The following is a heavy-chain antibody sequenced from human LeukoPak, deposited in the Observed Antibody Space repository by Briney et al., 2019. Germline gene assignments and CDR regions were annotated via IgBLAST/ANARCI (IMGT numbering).Heavy chain of an antibody. D-gene: IGHD4-17*01. CDR2: MNPNSGQT. Sequence: ASVKVSCKASGNTFTSYDVNWVRQAPGQGLEWMGRMNPNSGQTYYVPKFKGRVAMTRDTSISTAFLELTSLTSGDTAVYYCARGRTVPHWGQGTLVTVSS. CDR1: GNTFTSYD. CDR3: ARGRTVPH. V-gene: IGHV1-8*01. J-gene: IGHJ4*02.